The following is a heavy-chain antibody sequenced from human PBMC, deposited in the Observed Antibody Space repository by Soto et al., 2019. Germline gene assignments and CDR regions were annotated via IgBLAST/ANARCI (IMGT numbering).Heavy chain of an antibody. CDR1: GYIFTHRY. J-gene: IGHJ5*01. Sequence: SVKVSCKASGYIFTHRYLYWVRQAPGQALEWMGWIIPYNGNTNYAQKFQDRFSITRESSLSTVYMELRSLRSDDTGMYYCARSALDDDGYHYLDSWGKGTLVTVSS. D-gene: IGHD5-18*01. CDR3: ARSALDDDGYHYLDS. CDR2: IIPYNGNT. V-gene: IGHV1-45*02.